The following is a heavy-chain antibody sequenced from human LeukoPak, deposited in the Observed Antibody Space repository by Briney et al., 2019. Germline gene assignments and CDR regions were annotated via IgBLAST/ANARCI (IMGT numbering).Heavy chain of an antibody. D-gene: IGHD2-2*01. CDR2: ISGNNDNP. CDR1: GYTFSNFG. J-gene: IGHJ4*02. Sequence: GASVKVSCKASGYTFSNFGISWVRQAPGQGLEWMGWISGNNDNPNYGQKVQGRFTVTSDSSTRTAYMELKRLRSDDTAVYYCARDGTSTDDYWGQGTLVTVSS. CDR3: ARDGTSTDDY. V-gene: IGHV1-18*01.